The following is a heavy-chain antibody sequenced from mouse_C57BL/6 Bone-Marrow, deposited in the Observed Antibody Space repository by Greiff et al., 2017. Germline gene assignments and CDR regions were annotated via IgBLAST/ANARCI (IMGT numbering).Heavy chain of an antibody. J-gene: IGHJ4*01. V-gene: IGHV14-4*01. D-gene: IGHD1-1*01. CDR1: GFNFKDDY. CDR2: IDPENGDT. CDR3: TDYYGSSPFYAMDY. Sequence: VQLKQSGAELVRPGASVKLSCTASGFNFKDDYMHWVKQRPEQGLEWIGWIDPENGDTEYASKFQGKATITADTSSNTAYLQLSSLTSEDTAVYYCTDYYGSSPFYAMDYWGQGTSVTVSS.